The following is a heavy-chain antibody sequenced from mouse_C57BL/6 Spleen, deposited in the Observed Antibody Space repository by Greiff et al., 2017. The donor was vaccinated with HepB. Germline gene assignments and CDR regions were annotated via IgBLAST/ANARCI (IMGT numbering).Heavy chain of an antibody. D-gene: IGHD1-1*01. CDR2: ISSGGDYI. CDR1: GFTFSSYA. CDR3: TREAPHYYGSSYVGYFDV. V-gene: IGHV5-9-1*02. Sequence: EVQLVESGEGLVKPGGSLKLSCAASGFTFSSYAMSWVRQTPEKRLEWVAYISSGGDYIYYADTVKGRFTISRDNARNTLYLQMSSLKSEDTAMYYCTREAPHYYGSSYVGYFDVWGTGTTVTVSS. J-gene: IGHJ1*03.